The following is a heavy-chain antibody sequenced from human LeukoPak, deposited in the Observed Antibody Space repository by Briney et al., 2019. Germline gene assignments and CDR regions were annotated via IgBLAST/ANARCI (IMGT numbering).Heavy chain of an antibody. CDR2: ISAYNGNT. V-gene: IGHV1-18*01. Sequence: ASVKVSCKASGYTFTSYGISWVRQAPGQGLEWMGWISAYNGNTNYAQKLQGRVTMTTDTSTSTAYMELRSLRSDDTAVYYCARTIASYYDRSGYPVRGGFDPWGQGTLVTVSS. CDR1: GYTFTSYG. D-gene: IGHD3-22*01. J-gene: IGHJ5*02. CDR3: ARTIASYYDRSGYPVRGGFDP.